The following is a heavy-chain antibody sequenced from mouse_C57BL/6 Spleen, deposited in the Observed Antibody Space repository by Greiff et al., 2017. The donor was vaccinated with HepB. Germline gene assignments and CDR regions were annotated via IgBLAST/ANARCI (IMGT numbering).Heavy chain of an antibody. CDR2: IDPSDSYT. V-gene: IGHV1-50*01. CDR1: GYTFTSYW. J-gene: IGHJ3*01. CDR3: ARGRYDEEAWFAY. D-gene: IGHD2-12*01. Sequence: QVQLQQPGAELVKPGASVKLSCKASGYTFTSYWMQWVKQRPGQGLEWIGEIDPSDSYTNYNQKFKGKATLTVDTSSSTAYMQLSSLTSEDSAVYYCARGRYDEEAWFAYWGQGTLVTVSA.